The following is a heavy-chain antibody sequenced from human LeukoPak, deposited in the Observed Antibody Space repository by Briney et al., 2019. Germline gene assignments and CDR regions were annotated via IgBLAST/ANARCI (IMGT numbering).Heavy chain of an antibody. J-gene: IGHJ4*02. D-gene: IGHD1-26*01. V-gene: IGHV3-23*01. CDR1: GFTFSSYA. Sequence: GGSLRLSCAASGFTFSSYAMSWVRQAPGKGREWVSAISGSGGSTYHADSVKGRCTISRDNSKNTLYLQMNSLRAEDTAVYYCAKDPYSGSYFDYWGQGTLVTVFS. CDR3: AKDPYSGSYFDY. CDR2: ISGSGGST.